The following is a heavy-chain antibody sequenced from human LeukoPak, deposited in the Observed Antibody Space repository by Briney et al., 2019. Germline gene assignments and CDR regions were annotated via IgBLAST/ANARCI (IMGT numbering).Heavy chain of an antibody. V-gene: IGHV3-15*01. CDR2: IKSKTDGGTT. CDR3: TTEDCGELFDP. CDR1: GFTFSNAL. Sequence: GGPLRLSCAASGFTFSNALMSWFSQAPGKGLDWVGRIKSKTDGGTTDYAAPVKGRFTISRDDSKNTLYLQMNSLKTDDTAVYYCTTEDCGELFDPWGQGTLVTVSS. D-gene: IGHD4-17*01. J-gene: IGHJ5*02.